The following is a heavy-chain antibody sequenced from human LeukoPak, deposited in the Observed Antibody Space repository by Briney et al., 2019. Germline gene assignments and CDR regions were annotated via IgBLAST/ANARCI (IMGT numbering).Heavy chain of an antibody. D-gene: IGHD2-2*02. V-gene: IGHV3-11*01. CDR3: ARGQSYQLLYLGYYYYGMDV. CDR2: ISSSGSTI. Sequence: PGGSLRLSCAASGFTFSDYYMSWIRQAPGKGLEWVSYISSSGSTIYYADSVKGRFTISRDNAKNSLYLQMNSLRAEDTAVYYCARGQSYQLLYLGYYYYGMDVWGQGTTVTVSS. J-gene: IGHJ6*02. CDR1: GFTFSDYY.